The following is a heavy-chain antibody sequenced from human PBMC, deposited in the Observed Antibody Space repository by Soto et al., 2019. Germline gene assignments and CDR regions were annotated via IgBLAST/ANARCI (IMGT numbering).Heavy chain of an antibody. V-gene: IGHV4-31*03. Sequence: QVQLQESGPGLVKPSQTLSLTCTVSGGSISSGGYYWSWIRQHPGKGLEWIGYIYYSGSTYYNPSLKSRVTISVDTSKNQFSLKLSSVTAADTAVYYCAREGEAAAERKDAFDIWGQGTMVTVSS. CDR2: IYYSGST. CDR3: AREGEAAAERKDAFDI. D-gene: IGHD6-13*01. CDR1: GGSISSGGYY. J-gene: IGHJ3*02.